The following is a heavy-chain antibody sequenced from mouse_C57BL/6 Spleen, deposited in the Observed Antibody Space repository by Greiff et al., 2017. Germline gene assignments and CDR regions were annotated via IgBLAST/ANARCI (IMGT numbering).Heavy chain of an antibody. CDR2: IHPNSGST. CDR3: ASWREGNYFDY. J-gene: IGHJ2*01. V-gene: IGHV1-64*01. CDR1: GYTFTSYG. Sequence: QVQLKQPGAELVKPGASVKLSCKASGYTFTSYGMHWGKQRPGQGLEWIGMIHPNSGSTNYNEKLKSKATLTVDKSSSTAYMQLSSLTSEDSVVYYCASWREGNYFDYWGQGTTLTVSS.